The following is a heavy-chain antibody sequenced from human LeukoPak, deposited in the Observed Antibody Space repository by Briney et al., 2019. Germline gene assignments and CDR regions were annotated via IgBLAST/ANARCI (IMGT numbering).Heavy chain of an antibody. D-gene: IGHD3-10*01. CDR3: AKGVQTGPGESYFDF. CDR2: ISISSRYI. Sequence: PGDSLTLSYAASGFTFSYYIMHWVRQAPGKGLEGLYTISISSRYIYYAHAVKGRSTLSRDHAQDSLSLQNQRRRAGETAVYYCAKGVQTGPGESYFDFWGQGTLVTVSS. V-gene: IGHV3-21*01. J-gene: IGHJ4*02. CDR1: GFTFSYYI.